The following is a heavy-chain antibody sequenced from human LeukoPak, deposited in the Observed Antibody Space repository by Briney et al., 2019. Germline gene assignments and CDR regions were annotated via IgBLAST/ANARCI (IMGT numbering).Heavy chain of an antibody. CDR3: ARVFCSSTSCYRPNFDYYYYYMDV. Sequence: GASVKVSCKASGYTFTSYGIIWVRQAPGQGLEWMGWISAYNGNTNYAQKLQGRVTMTTDTSTSTAYMELRSLRSDDTAVYYCARVFCSSTSCYRPNFDYYYYYMDVWGKGTTVTVSS. D-gene: IGHD2-2*01. V-gene: IGHV1-18*01. CDR2: ISAYNGNT. CDR1: GYTFTSYG. J-gene: IGHJ6*03.